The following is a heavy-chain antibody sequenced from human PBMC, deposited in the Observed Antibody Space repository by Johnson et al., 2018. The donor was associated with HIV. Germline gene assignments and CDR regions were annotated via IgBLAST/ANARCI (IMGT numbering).Heavy chain of an antibody. Sequence: VQLVESGGDSVKPGGSLRLSCTASGFTFRDYYMSWIRQAPGKGLEWVSYISSSGSTIYYADSVKGRFTISRDNAKNSLYLQMNSLRVEDTAVYYCARPGIVVLPAGAFDIWGPGTMVTVSS. CDR2: ISSSGSTI. J-gene: IGHJ3*02. CDR1: GFTFRDYY. CDR3: ARPGIVVLPAGAFDI. V-gene: IGHV3-11*04. D-gene: IGHD2-2*01.